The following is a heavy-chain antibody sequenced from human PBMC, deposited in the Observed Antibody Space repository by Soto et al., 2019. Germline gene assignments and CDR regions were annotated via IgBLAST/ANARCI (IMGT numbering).Heavy chain of an antibody. CDR2: INYNGNT. Sequence: QVQLQEPGPGLVKPSETLSLTCTVSGASISSHYWSWIRQAPGKGLEWIANINYNGNTNYNPSLKSRVTISVDTSKNQFSLTVISVTAADTAVYYCAGGGSIVVATRRLMDVWGRGTTVTVSS. V-gene: IGHV4-59*08. D-gene: IGHD3-22*01. CDR3: AGGGSIVVATRRLMDV. J-gene: IGHJ6*03. CDR1: GASISSHY.